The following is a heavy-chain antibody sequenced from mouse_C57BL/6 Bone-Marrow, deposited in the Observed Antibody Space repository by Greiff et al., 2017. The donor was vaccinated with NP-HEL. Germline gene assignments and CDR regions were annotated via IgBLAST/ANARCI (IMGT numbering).Heavy chain of an antibody. CDR2: IYPGDGDT. Sequence: VQGVESGPELVKPGASVKISCKASGYAFSSSWMNWVKQRPGKGLEWIGRIYPGDGDTNYNGKFKGKATLTADKSSSTAYMQLSSLTSEDSAVYFCARRGQAWFAYWGQGTLVTVSA. V-gene: IGHV1-82*01. J-gene: IGHJ3*01. CDR1: GYAFSSSW. CDR3: ARRGQAWFAY. D-gene: IGHD6-1*01.